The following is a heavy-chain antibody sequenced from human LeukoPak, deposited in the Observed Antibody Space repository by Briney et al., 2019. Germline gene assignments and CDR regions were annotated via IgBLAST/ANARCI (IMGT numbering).Heavy chain of an antibody. V-gene: IGHV3-30-3*01. D-gene: IGHD3-22*01. Sequence: GRSLRLSCAASGFTFSSYAMHWVRQAPGKGLEWVAVISYDGSNKYYAGSVKGRFTISRDNSKNTLYLQMNSLRAEDTAVYYCALPGYDSSGYYYFDYWGQGTLVTVSS. CDR3: ALPGYDSSGYYYFDY. CDR1: GFTFSSYA. CDR2: ISYDGSNK. J-gene: IGHJ4*02.